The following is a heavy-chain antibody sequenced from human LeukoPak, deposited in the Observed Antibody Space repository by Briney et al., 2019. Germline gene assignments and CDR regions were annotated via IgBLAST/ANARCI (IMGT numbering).Heavy chain of an antibody. CDR3: TRESGSYHGNDY. D-gene: IGHD1-26*01. CDR1: GYTFTGYY. V-gene: IGHV1-2*06. Sequence: GASVKVSCKASGYTFTGYYMHWVRQAPGQGLEWMGRINPNNGATNYAQKLQGRVTITGDTSISTAYMELSSLRSDDTAVYYRTRESGSYHGNDYWGQGTLVTVSS. CDR2: INPNNGAT. J-gene: IGHJ4*02.